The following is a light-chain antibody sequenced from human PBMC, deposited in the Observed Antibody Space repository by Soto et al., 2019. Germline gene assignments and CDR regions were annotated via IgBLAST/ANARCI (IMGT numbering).Light chain of an antibody. CDR1: QSISSN. CDR2: GAS. J-gene: IGKJ2*01. CDR3: QQYNNWPRT. Sequence: EIVMKQSPATLSVSPGERATLSCRASQSISSNLAWYQQKPGQAPRLLIYGASTRATGIPATFSGSGSGTEFTLTINSLQSEDFAVYYCQQYNNWPRTFGQGTKLEIK. V-gene: IGKV3-15*01.